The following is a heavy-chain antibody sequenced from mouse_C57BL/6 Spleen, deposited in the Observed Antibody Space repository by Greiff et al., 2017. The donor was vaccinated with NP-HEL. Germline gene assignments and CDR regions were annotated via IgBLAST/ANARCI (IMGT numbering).Heavy chain of an antibody. CDR3: ARRIYYYGSSHKGYAMDY. J-gene: IGHJ4*01. CDR2: IYPRSGNT. Sequence: VKLMESGAELARPGASVKLSCKASGYTFTSYGISWVKQRTGQGLEWIGEIYPRSGNTYYNEKFKGKATLTADKSSSTAYMELRSLTSEDSAVYFCARRIYYYGSSHKGYAMDYWGQGTSVTVSS. CDR1: GYTFTSYG. D-gene: IGHD1-1*01. V-gene: IGHV1-81*01.